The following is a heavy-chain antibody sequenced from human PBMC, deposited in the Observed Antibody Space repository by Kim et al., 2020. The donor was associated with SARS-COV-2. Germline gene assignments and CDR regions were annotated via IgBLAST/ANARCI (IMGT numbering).Heavy chain of an antibody. J-gene: IGHJ6*02. CDR1: GYTFTSYG. CDR2: ISAYNGNT. CDR3: ARGPQRTPIVATITLYYYYGMDV. D-gene: IGHD5-12*01. V-gene: IGHV1-18*01. Sequence: ASVKVSCKASGYTFTSYGINWVRQAPGQGLEWMGWISAYNGNTNYAQKLQGRVTMTTDTSTSTAYMELRSLRSDDTAVYYCARGPQRTPIVATITLYYYYGMDVWGQGTTVTVSS.